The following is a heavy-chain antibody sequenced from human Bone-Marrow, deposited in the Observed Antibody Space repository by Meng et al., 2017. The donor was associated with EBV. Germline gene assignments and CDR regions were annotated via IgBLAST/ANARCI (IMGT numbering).Heavy chain of an antibody. CDR1: GFTFSNYA. Sequence: EVQVVESGGVLVQPGGSLRLPWAVSGFTFSNYAMSWVRLAPGKGLEWVSGIGGSGYSTYYADSVKGRFTISRDNAKNTVSLQMNSLRAEDTAVYYCAKVVPAAFDYWGQGTLVTVSS. V-gene: IGHV3-23*04. CDR3: AKVVPAAFDY. J-gene: IGHJ4*02. CDR2: IGGSGYST. D-gene: IGHD2-2*01.